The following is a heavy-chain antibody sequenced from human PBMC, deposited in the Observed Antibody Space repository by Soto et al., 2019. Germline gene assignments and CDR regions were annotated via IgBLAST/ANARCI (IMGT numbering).Heavy chain of an antibody. D-gene: IGHD6-6*01. CDR3: ARGPHVLSSSSRPPNYGY. Sequence: TSETLSLTCAVYGGSFSGYYWSWIRQPPGKGLEWIGEINHSGSTNYNPSLKSRVTISVDTSKNQFSLKLSSVTAADTAVYYCARGPHVLSSSSRPPNYGYWGQGTLVTVSS. J-gene: IGHJ4*02. CDR1: GGSFSGYY. V-gene: IGHV4-34*01. CDR2: INHSGST.